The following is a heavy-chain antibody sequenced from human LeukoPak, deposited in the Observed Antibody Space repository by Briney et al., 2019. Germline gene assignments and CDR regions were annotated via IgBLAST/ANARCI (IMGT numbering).Heavy chain of an antibody. D-gene: IGHD3-3*01. Sequence: GESLKISCKGSGYIFTSYWISWVRQMPGKGLEWMGRIDPSDSYTNYSPSFQGHVTISADKSISTAYLQWSSLKASDTAMYYCARLGYSYDFWSGYYNPSGGMDVWGQGTTVTVSS. CDR3: ARLGYSYDFWSGYYNPSGGMDV. CDR2: IDPSDSYT. V-gene: IGHV5-10-1*01. J-gene: IGHJ6*02. CDR1: GYIFTSYW.